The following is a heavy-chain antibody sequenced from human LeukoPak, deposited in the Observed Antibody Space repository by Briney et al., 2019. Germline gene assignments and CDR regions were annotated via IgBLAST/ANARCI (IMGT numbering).Heavy chain of an antibody. D-gene: IGHD6-13*01. CDR1: GDSISGYY. Sequence: SETLSLTCTVSGDSISGYYWSWVRQPPGKGLEWIGYIYYSGSTNYNPSLKSRVTISVDTSKNQFSLKLSSVTAADTAVYYCARSITSSWYGDFQHWGQGTLVTVSS. J-gene: IGHJ1*01. V-gene: IGHV4-59*01. CDR2: IYYSGST. CDR3: ARSITSSWYGDFQH.